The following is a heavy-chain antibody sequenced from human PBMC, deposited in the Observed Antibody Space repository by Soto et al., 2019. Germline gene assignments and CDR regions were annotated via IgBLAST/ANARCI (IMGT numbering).Heavy chain of an antibody. CDR3: ARRRRAVAAQGNWFDP. CDR2: IYYSGST. CDR1: GGSISSSSYY. J-gene: IGHJ5*02. Sequence: QLQLQESGPGLVKPSETLSLTCTVSGGSISSSSYYWGWIRQPPGKGLEWIGSIYYSGSTYYNPSLKGRVTMSVDTSKNQFSLKLSSVTAADTAVYYCARRRRAVAAQGNWFDPWGQGTLVTASS. D-gene: IGHD6-19*01. V-gene: IGHV4-39*01.